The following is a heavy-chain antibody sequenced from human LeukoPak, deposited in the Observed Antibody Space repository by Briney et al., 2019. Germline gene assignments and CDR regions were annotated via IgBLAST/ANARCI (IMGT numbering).Heavy chain of an antibody. CDR1: GYTFTSYG. Sequence: ASVKVSRKASGYTFTSYGISWVRQAPGQGLEWMGWISAFNGNTNYAQKLQGRVTMTTDTSTSTAYMELRSLRSDDTAVYYCARDFVRFGELPSLPWFDPWGQGTLVTVSS. CDR2: ISAFNGNT. J-gene: IGHJ5*02. V-gene: IGHV1-18*04. CDR3: ARDFVRFGELPSLPWFDP. D-gene: IGHD3-10*01.